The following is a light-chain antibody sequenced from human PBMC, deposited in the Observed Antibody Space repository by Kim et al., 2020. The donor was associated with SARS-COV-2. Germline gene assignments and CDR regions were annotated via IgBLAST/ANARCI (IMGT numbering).Light chain of an antibody. J-gene: IGKJ5*01. Sequence: ASVGDRVTITCRASQSVRNDIGWYQQSPGRAPKRLIYGASSLQSGVPSRFRGSGSGTEFSLTIRGVQPEDFATYFCLQHSTYPITFGQGTRLEIK. CDR1: QSVRND. CDR2: GAS. V-gene: IGKV1-17*01. CDR3: LQHSTYPIT.